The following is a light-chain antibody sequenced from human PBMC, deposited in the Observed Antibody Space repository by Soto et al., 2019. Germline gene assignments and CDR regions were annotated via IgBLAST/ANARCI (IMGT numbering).Light chain of an antibody. J-gene: IGLJ2*01. CDR1: SSDVGSYDL. CDR2: EDN. V-gene: IGLV2-23*01. CDR3: SSYAGSRTLI. Sequence: QSALTQPASVSGSPGQSITISCTGTSSDVGSYDLVSWYQQYPGKAPTLLIYEDNKRPPGISIRFSGSKSGNSASLTISGLQAEDEADYHCSSYAGSRTLIFGGGTKVTVL.